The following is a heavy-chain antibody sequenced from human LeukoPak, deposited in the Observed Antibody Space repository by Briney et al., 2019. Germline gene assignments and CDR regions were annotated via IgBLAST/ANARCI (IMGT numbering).Heavy chain of an antibody. J-gene: IGHJ4*02. V-gene: IGHV3-20*04. CDR3: AMGDSSGWYFYY. D-gene: IGHD6-19*01. CDR2: INWDGGST. Sequence: GGSLRLSCAASGSTFEDHGMSWVRQVPGKGLEWVAGINWDGGSTGYADSVKGRFTISRDNAKNPLFLQMNSLRVEDTALYFCAMGDSSGWYFYYWGQGTLVTVSS. CDR1: GSTFEDHG.